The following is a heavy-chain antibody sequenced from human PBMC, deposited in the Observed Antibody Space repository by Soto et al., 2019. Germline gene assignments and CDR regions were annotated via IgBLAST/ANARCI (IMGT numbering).Heavy chain of an antibody. CDR1: GGSISRYY. CDR2: IYYSGNT. J-gene: IGHJ6*02. Sequence: QVQLQESGPGLVKPSETLSLTCTVSGGSISRYYWSWIRQPPGKGLEWIGYIYYSGNTNYNPSLKGRVYMSVDTSKNQFSLRLGSVTAADTAVYYCARDRDCSGGTCYYDSSMDVWGQGTTVTVSS. D-gene: IGHD2-15*01. V-gene: IGHV4-59*01. CDR3: ARDRDCSGGTCYYDSSMDV.